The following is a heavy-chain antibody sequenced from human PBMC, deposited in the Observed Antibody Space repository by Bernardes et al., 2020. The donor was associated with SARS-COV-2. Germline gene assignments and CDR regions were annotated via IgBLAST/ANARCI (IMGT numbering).Heavy chain of an antibody. D-gene: IGHD5-12*01. Sequence: GGSLRLSCAASGFSFSNVWMSWVRQAPGKGPEWVGRIASKTHGESTYYAAPVKGRFTISRDDSTNTQYLQMNSLRTDDTAVYYCTTSLFNEVLTGYHWDDAVVVWGEGAMVTVSS. J-gene: IGHJ3*01. CDR1: GFSFSNVW. V-gene: IGHV3-15*04. CDR3: TTSLFNEVLTGYHWDDAVVV. CDR2: IASKTHGEST.